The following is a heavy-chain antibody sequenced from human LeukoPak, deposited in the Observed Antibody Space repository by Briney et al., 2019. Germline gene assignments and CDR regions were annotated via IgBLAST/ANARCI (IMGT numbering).Heavy chain of an antibody. Sequence: PSETLSLTCTVSGGSISSGSYYWSWIRQPAGKGLEWIGRIYTSGSTNYNPSLKSRVTISVDTSKNQFSLKLSSVTAADTAVYYCAREVTGDGNYWGQGTLVTVSS. CDR2: IYTSGST. V-gene: IGHV4-61*02. CDR1: GGSISSGSYY. J-gene: IGHJ4*02. D-gene: IGHD7-27*01. CDR3: AREVTGDGNY.